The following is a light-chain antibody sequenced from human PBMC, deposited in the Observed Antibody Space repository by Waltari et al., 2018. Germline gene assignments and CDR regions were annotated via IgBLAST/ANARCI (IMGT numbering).Light chain of an antibody. Sequence: DIQMTQSPSSLSASVGDRVTITCRASQSISDWLAWYQQKPGKAPILLIYKASILKSGVPSRFSGSGSGTQFTLTISSLQPGDFVTYYCQQYNTYSSFGQGTKLEIE. CDR1: QSISDW. CDR2: KAS. V-gene: IGKV1-5*03. J-gene: IGKJ2*01. CDR3: QQYNTYSS.